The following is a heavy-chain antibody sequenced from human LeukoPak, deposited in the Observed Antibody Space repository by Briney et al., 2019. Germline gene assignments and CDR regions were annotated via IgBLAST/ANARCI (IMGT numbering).Heavy chain of an antibody. CDR2: IWDNGNNK. CDR1: GFIFSRYG. Sequence: PGGSLRLSCAASGFIFSRYGMHWVRQAPGKGLEGVAVIWDNGNNKEYADSVRGRFTISRDNSKNMLYLQMNSLRADDTAVYYCARDRGGDDPIDYWGQGTLVTVSS. D-gene: IGHD2-21*02. V-gene: IGHV3-33*01. J-gene: IGHJ4*02. CDR3: ARDRGGDDPIDY.